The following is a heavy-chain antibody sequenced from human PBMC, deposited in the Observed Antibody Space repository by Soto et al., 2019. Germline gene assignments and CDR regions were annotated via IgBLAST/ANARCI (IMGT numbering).Heavy chain of an antibody. CDR3: ARERRRDYYDSSGYMLPDAFDI. D-gene: IGHD3-22*01. J-gene: IGHJ3*02. Sequence: GGSLRLSCAASGFTFSSYSMNWVRQAPGKGLEWVSSIGSSSSYIYYADSVKGRFTISRDNAKNSLYLQMNSLRAEDTAVYYCARERRRDYYDSSGYMLPDAFDIWGQGTMVTVSS. CDR1: GFTFSSYS. V-gene: IGHV3-21*01. CDR2: IGSSSSYI.